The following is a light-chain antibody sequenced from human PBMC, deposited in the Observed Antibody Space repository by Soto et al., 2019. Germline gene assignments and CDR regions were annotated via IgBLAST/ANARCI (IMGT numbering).Light chain of an antibody. CDR2: WAS. CDR3: QKYDTTPLP. V-gene: IGKV4-1*01. J-gene: IGKJ4*01. Sequence: DIVMTQSPDSLAGSLGERATINCKSSQSALYSSNLQNYLAWYQQKPVQPPQLLIYWASTRESGVPDRFSGSGSGEDCTLAISSLQAESVGVYYWQKYDTTPLPFGGGTQEQIK. CDR1: QSALYSSNLQNY.